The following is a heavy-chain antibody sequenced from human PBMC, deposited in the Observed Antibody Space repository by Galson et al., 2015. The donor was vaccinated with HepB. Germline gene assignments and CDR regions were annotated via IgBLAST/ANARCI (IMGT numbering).Heavy chain of an antibody. J-gene: IGHJ3*02. V-gene: IGHV1-18*01. Sequence: SVKVSCKASGYTFTDYGVSWVRQAPGQGLEWMGWISAYNGRTNYAQNSQDRVTMATDTSTNTAYMELTSLRSDDTAVYYCARERCGTTNCGKTFDIWGQGTMVSVSS. CDR3: ARERCGTTNCGKTFDI. CDR1: GYTFTDYG. D-gene: IGHD2-2*01. CDR2: ISAYNGRT.